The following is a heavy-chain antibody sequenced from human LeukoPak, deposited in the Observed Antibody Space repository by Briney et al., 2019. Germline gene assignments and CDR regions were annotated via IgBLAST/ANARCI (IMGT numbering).Heavy chain of an antibody. CDR1: GFTFSSYS. J-gene: IGHJ3*02. D-gene: IGHD3-22*01. Sequence: PGGSLRLSCAASGFTFSSYSMNWVRQAPGKGLEWVGRIKSKTDGGTTDYAAPVKGRFTISRDDSKNTLYLQMNSLKTEDTAVYYCTTVDYYDSSGYGAFDIWGQGTMVTVSS. V-gene: IGHV3-15*01. CDR3: TTVDYYDSSGYGAFDI. CDR2: IKSKTDGGTT.